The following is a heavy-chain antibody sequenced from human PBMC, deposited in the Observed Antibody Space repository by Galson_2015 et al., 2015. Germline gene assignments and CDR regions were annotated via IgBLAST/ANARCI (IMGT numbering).Heavy chain of an antibody. CDR2: INPNSGGT. CDR1: YTFTGYY. CDR3: AREEYYYDSSGFYGMDV. V-gene: IGHV1-2*06. Sequence: YTFTGYYMHWVRQAPGQGLEWMGRINPNSGGTNYAQKFQGRVTMTRDTSISTAYMELSRLRSDDTAVYYCAREEYYYDSSGFYGMDVWGQGTTVTVSS. D-gene: IGHD3-22*01. J-gene: IGHJ6*02.